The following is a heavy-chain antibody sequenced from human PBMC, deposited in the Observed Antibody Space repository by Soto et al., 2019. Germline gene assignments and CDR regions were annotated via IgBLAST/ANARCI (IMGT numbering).Heavy chain of an antibody. CDR1: GYTFTSYD. V-gene: IGHV1-8*01. CDR2: MNPNSGNT. CDR3: AXXXXXXXSRWFDP. D-gene: IGHD1-26*01. J-gene: IGHJ5*02. Sequence: QVQLVQSGAEVKKPGASVKVSCKASGYTFTSYDINWXXQXXXXXXXWMGWMNPNSGNTGYAQKFQGRVTMTRNTXXXXXXXXXXXXXXXXXXXXXXAXXXXXXXSRWFDPWGQGTLVTVSS.